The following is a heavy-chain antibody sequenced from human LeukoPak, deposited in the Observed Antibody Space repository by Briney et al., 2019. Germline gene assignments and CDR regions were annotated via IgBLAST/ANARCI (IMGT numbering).Heavy chain of an antibody. D-gene: IGHD5-12*01. CDR2: ISWDGGST. J-gene: IGHJ4*02. CDR1: GFTFDDYT. CDR3: AKDRTSGYSGYEYFDY. V-gene: IGHV3-43*01. Sequence: GGSLRLSCAASGFTFDDYTMHWVRQAPGKGLEWVSLISWDGGSTYYADSVKGRFAISRDNSKNSLYLQMNSLRTEDTALYYCAKDRTSGYSGYEYFDYWGQGTLVTVSS.